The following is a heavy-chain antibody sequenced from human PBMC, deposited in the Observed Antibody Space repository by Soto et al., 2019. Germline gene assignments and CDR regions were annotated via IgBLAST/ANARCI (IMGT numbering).Heavy chain of an antibody. CDR1: RFTFSNYA. D-gene: IGHD3-22*01. CDR2: ISYDGSKK. J-gene: IGHJ4*02. V-gene: IGHV3-30-3*01. CDR3: ARARKGYYDSSGSLSY. Sequence: LRLSCAASRFTFSNYAMHWVRQAPGKGLEWVTVISYDGSKKYYADSVKGRFTISRDNSKNTVYLHMNSLRPDDTAVYYCARARKGYYDSSGSLSYWGQGTLVTVSS.